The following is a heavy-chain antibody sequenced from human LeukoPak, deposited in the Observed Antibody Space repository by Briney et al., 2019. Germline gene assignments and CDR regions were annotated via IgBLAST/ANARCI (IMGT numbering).Heavy chain of an antibody. CDR2: ISGSGDKT. CDR1: GFTFSSDA. D-gene: IGHD2-21*02. CDR3: AKDRSLNGGDSNGYFDY. V-gene: IGHV3-23*01. J-gene: IGHJ4*02. Sequence: GGSLRLSCAASGFTFSSDAMNWVRQRPGKGLEWVSVISGSGDKTYYADSVKGRFTISRDNSKNTLYLQMDSLRAEDTAVYFCAKDRSLNGGDSNGYFDYWGQGTLVTVSS.